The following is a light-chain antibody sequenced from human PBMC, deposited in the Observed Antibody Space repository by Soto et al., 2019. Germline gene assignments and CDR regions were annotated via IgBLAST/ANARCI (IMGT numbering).Light chain of an antibody. J-gene: IGKJ1*01. CDR3: QQYNNYGSWT. Sequence: DIQMTQSPSTLSASVGDRVTITCRASQSISGWLAWYQQNTGKAPKLLLYKASTLESGVPSRFSGSGSGTEFTLTISSLQPDDFATYYCQQYNNYGSWTFGQGTKVEIK. CDR2: KAS. V-gene: IGKV1-5*03. CDR1: QSISGW.